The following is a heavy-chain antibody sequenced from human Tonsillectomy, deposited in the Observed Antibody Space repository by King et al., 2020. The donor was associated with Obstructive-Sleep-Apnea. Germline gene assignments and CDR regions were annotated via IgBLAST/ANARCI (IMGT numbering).Heavy chain of an antibody. V-gene: IGHV3-7*03. CDR2: IKQDGREK. Sequence: VQLVESGGGLVQPGGSLRLSCAASGFTFSSYWISWVRQAPGKGLEWVAIIKQDGREKYYVDSVKGRFTISRDNAKKSLYLQMNSLRAEDTAVYYCARDNYYYGMDVWGQGTTVTVSS. CDR1: GFTFSSYW. J-gene: IGHJ6*02. CDR3: ARDNYYYGMDV.